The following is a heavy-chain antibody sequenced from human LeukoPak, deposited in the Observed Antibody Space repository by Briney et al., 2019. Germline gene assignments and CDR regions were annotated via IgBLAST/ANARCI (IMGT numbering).Heavy chain of an antibody. CDR2: ISWNSGSI. CDR1: GFTFSDYY. V-gene: IGHV3-9*01. Sequence: PGGSLRLSCAASGFTFSDYYMSWIRQAPGKGLEWVSGISWNSGSIGYADSVKGRFTISRDNAKNSLYLQMNSLRAEDTALYYCAKELGASQDYDSSGYDYWGQGTLVTVSS. J-gene: IGHJ4*02. D-gene: IGHD3-22*01. CDR3: AKELGASQDYDSSGYDY.